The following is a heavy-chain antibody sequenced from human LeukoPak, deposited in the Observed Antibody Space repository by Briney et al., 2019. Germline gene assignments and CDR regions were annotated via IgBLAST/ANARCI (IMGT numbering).Heavy chain of an antibody. CDR3: ARVFPHYYDSSGYYYGFDY. V-gene: IGHV3-7*01. D-gene: IGHD3-22*01. CDR1: GFTFSSYW. J-gene: IGHJ4*02. CDR2: IKQDGSEK. Sequence: GGSLRLSCAASGFTFSSYWMSWVRQAPGKGLEWVANIKQDGSEKYYVDSVKGRYTISRDNAKNSLYLQMNSLRAEDTAVYYRARVFPHYYDSSGYYYGFDYWGQGTLVTVSS.